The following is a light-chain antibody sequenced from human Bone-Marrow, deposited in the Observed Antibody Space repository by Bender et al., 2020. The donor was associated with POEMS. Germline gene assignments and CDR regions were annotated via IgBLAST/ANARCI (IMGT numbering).Light chain of an antibody. V-gene: IGLV3-21*02. Sequence: SYVLTQPPSVSVAPGQTASISCGGNSIGSKTVHWYQQRPGQAPVPVVYEDSDRPSGIPERFSGSNSGNTATLTISRFEAGDEADYYCQVWDGSTDQYVFGAGTKVTVL. CDR1: SIGSKT. CDR3: QVWDGSTDQYV. CDR2: EDS. J-gene: IGLJ1*01.